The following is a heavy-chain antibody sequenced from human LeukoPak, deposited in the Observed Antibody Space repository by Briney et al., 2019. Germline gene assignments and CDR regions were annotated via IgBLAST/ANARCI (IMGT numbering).Heavy chain of an antibody. J-gene: IGHJ2*01. V-gene: IGHV3-21*06. CDR3: ARAPHCTSTACSWYLDL. CDR2: ISSNAFYI. CDR1: GFTFSSYS. Sequence: PGGSLRLSCAASGFTFSSYSMNWVRQTPGKGPEWLASISSNAFYIYYADSVRGRFTMSRDTATNSLSLQMRSLRAEDTARYFCARAPHCTSTACSWYLDLWGRSTLVTVSS. D-gene: IGHD1-14*01.